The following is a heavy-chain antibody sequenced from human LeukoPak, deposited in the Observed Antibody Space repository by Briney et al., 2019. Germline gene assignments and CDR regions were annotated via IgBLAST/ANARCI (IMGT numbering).Heavy chain of an antibody. CDR1: GVSISSYY. J-gene: IGHJ4*02. D-gene: IGHD6-25*01. CDR2: IHYIGST. Sequence: KPSETLSLTCTVSGVSISSYYWSWVRPPPGKGLEWIGYIHYIGSTHYNPSLKNRVTISVDTSKNQFSLKLTSVTAADTAAYYRARVLLVSSGTFYFDYWGQGTLVTVSS. V-gene: IGHV4-59*01. CDR3: ARVLLVSSGTFYFDY.